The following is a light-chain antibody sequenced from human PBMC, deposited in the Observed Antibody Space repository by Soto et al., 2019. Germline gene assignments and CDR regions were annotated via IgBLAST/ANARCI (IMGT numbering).Light chain of an antibody. Sequence: EIVLTQSPATLSLSPGERATLSCTASQSVSSYLAWYQQKPGQAPRLLVSDASNRATGIPARFSGSVSGTDFTLTISSLEPEDFAVYYCQQRSNWPWTFGQGTKVEIK. CDR1: QSVSSY. CDR2: DAS. J-gene: IGKJ1*01. CDR3: QQRSNWPWT. V-gene: IGKV3-11*01.